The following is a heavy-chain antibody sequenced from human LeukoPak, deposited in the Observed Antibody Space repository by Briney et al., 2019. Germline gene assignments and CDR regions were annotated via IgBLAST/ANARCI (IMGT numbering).Heavy chain of an antibody. V-gene: IGHV3-23*01. CDR2: ISGSGGTT. J-gene: IGHJ6*02. D-gene: IGHD3-3*01. CDR3: VQGDRYCSSSSCPRGYDFWSGYWDV. CDR1: GLTFSSYA. Sequence: GGSLRLSCAASGLTFSSYAMSWVRQVPGKGLEWVSTISGSGGTTYYADSVKGRFTISRENSKNMLYLQMNSLRDDDTAMYYCVQGDRYCSSSSCPRGYDFWSGYWDVWGQGTTVTVSS.